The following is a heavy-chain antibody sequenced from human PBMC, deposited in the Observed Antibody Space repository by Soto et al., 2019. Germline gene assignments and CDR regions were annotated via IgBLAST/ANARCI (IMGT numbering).Heavy chain of an antibody. CDR1: GGSISSYY. V-gene: IGHV4-59*01. D-gene: IGHD3-3*01. Sequence: SETLSLTCTVSGGSISSYYWSWIRQPPGKGLEWIGYIYYSGSTNYNPSLKSRVTISVDTSKNQFSLKLSSVTAADTAVYYCASGYYDFWSGYSNCFDPWGQGTLVTVSS. CDR3: ASGYYDFWSGYSNCFDP. CDR2: IYYSGST. J-gene: IGHJ5*02.